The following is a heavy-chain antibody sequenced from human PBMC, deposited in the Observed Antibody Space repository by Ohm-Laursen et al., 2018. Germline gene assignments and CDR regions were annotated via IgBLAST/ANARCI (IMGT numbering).Heavy chain of an antibody. J-gene: IGHJ4*02. CDR1: GFTFSSYA. Sequence: SLRLSCSASGFTFSSYAMSWVRQAPGKGLEWVSAISGSGGSTYYADSVKGRFTISRDNSKNTLYLQMNSLRAEDTAVYYCAKDNYYDSSGYLGHWGQGTLVTVSS. CDR3: AKDNYYDSSGYLGH. D-gene: IGHD3-22*01. CDR2: ISGSGGST. V-gene: IGHV3-23*01.